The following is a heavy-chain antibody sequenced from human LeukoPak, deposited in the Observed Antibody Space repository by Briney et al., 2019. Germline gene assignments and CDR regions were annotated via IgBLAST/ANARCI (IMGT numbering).Heavy chain of an antibody. V-gene: IGHV4-59*01. CDR3: ARASSGAIYFHGMDV. CDR1: GGPISRSN. J-gene: IGHJ6*02. CDR2: IFDSGST. Sequence: SETLSLTCTISGGPISRSNWTWIRQVPGKGLEWIGCIFDSGSTLYNPPLKSRVTISEDTSRSQFSLKLSPVTAADTAVYYCARASSGAIYFHGMDVWGQGTTVTVSS. D-gene: IGHD3-10*01.